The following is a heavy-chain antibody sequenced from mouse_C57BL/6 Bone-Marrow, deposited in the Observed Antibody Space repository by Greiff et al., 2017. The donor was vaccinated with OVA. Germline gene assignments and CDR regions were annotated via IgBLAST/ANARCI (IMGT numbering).Heavy chain of an antibody. CDR3: ARYQLGTLYYAMDY. J-gene: IGHJ4*01. Sequence: EVKLVESGGGLVQPGGSLSLSCAASGFTFTDYYMSWVRQPPGKALEWLGFIRNKSNGYTTEYSASVKGRFTITRDNSQSILYLQMNALRAEDSATYYCARYQLGTLYYAMDYWGQGTSVTVSS. D-gene: IGHD4-1*02. CDR1: GFTFTDYY. CDR2: IRNKSNGYTT. V-gene: IGHV7-3*01.